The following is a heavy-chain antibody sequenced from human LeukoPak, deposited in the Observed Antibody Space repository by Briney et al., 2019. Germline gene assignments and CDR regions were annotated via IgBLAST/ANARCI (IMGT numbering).Heavy chain of an antibody. CDR1: GGSFSGYY. CDR2: INHRGST. Sequence: SETLSLTCAVYGGSFSGYYWSWVRQPPGKGLEWVGEINHRGSTNSTPSLKSRVTISVDTSKNQFSLKLSSVTAADTAVYYCPRLGTYYYDSSGYSRKNNWFDHWGQGTLVTVSS. CDR3: PRLGTYYYDSSGYSRKNNWFDH. J-gene: IGHJ5*02. V-gene: IGHV4-34*01. D-gene: IGHD3-22*01.